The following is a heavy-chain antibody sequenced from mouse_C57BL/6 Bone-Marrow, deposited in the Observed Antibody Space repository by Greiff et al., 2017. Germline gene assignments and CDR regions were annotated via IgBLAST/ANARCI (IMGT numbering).Heavy chain of an antibody. V-gene: IGHV1-69*01. Sequence: QVQLQQPGAELVMPGPSVKLSCKASGYTFTSYWMHWVKQRPRPGLEWIGEIDPSDSYTNYNQKFKGKSTLSVDKSSSTAYMQLSSLTSEDSAVDYCARSDYGSSYWYFDVWGTGTPVTVSS. CDR1: GYTFTSYW. CDR2: IDPSDSYT. CDR3: ARSDYGSSYWYFDV. J-gene: IGHJ1*03. D-gene: IGHD1-1*01.